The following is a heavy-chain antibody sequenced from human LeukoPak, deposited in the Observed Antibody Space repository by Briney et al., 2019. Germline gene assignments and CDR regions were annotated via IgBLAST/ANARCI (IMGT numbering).Heavy chain of an antibody. J-gene: IGHJ6*02. CDR1: GDSVSSNSAA. CDR2: TYYRTKWYK. Sequence: SQTLSLTCAISGDSVSSNSAAWKWIRQSPSRGLEWLGRTYYRTKWYKDYAVSVKSRITINPDTSKNQFSLQLNSVTPEDTAVYYCAGWGDYGMDVWGQGTTVTVSS. CDR3: AGWGDYGMDV. V-gene: IGHV6-1*01. D-gene: IGHD3-16*01.